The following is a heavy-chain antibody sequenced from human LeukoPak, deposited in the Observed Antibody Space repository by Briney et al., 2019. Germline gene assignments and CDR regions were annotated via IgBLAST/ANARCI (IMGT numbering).Heavy chain of an antibody. CDR1: GFTFSRYS. CDR3: AKDSNHYSSGWYSSLKYYFDY. CDR2: IRYDGSNK. Sequence: PGGSLRLSCAASGFTFSRYSMNWVRQAPGKGLEWVAFIRYDGSNKYYADSVKGRFTISRDNSKNTLYLQMNSLRAEDTAVYYCAKDSNHYSSGWYSSLKYYFDYWGQETLVTVSS. J-gene: IGHJ4*02. V-gene: IGHV3-30*02. D-gene: IGHD6-19*01.